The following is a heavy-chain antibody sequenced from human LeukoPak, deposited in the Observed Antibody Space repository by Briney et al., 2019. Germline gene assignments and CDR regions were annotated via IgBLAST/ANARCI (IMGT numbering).Heavy chain of an antibody. V-gene: IGHV3-23*01. J-gene: IGHJ4*02. Sequence: PGGSLRLSCAASGFTFSSYAMSWVRQAPGKGLEWVSAISGSGGSTYYADSVKGRFTISRDNSKNTLYLQMNSLRAEDTAIYYIARLYNWNDDLKFYYWGQGTLVTVSS. D-gene: IGHD1-20*01. CDR3: ARLYNWNDDLKFYY. CDR1: GFTFSSYA. CDR2: ISGSGGST.